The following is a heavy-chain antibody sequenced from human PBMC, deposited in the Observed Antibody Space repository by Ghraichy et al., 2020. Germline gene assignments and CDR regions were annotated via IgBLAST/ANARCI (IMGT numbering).Heavy chain of an antibody. V-gene: IGHV2-5*01. CDR1: GFSLSTSEVG. CDR2: IYSNDDT. CDR3: AHREGRGREIPGFFDY. D-gene: IGHD5-24*01. J-gene: IGHJ4*02. Sequence: SGPTLVKPTQTLTLTCTFSGFSLSTSEVGVGWIRQPPGKALEWLGIIYSNDDTHNRPSVKSRLTITKDTSRSQVVLTMTNMDPVDTATYYCAHREGRGREIPGFFDYWGQGILVTVSS.